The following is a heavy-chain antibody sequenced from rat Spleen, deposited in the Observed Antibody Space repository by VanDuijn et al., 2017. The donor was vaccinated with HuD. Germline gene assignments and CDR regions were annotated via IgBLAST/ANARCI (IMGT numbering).Heavy chain of an antibody. V-gene: IGHV5-58*01. J-gene: IGHJ2*01. CDR1: GFTFSSYW. CDR2: ITNTGGGNT. Sequence: EVQLVETGGGLVQPGRSLKLSCVASGFTFSSYWMYWIRQAPTKGLEWVASITNTGGGNTYYRDSVKGRFTVSRDNAKSTLYLQMNSLRSEDTATYYCTEFITTHYWGQGVMVTVSS. CDR3: TEFITTHY. D-gene: IGHD1-10*01.